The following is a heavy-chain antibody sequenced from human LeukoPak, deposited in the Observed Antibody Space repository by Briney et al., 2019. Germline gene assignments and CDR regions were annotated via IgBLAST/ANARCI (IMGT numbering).Heavy chain of an antibody. CDR3: YSMIVVEIRVINDY. J-gene: IGHJ4*02. CDR1: GFTVSSNY. CDR2: IYSGGST. D-gene: IGHD3-22*01. V-gene: IGHV3-66*01. Sequence: PGGSLRLSCAVSGFTVSSNYMSWGRQAPGKGLEWVSVIYSGGSTYYADSVKGRFTISRDNSKNTLYLQMNSLRAEDTAVYYCYSMIVVEIRVINDYWGQGTLVTVSS.